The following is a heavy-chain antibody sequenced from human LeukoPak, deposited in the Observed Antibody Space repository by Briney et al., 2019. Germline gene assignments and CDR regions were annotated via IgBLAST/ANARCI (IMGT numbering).Heavy chain of an antibody. CDR1: GFTFSSYW. Sequence: GGSLRLSCAASGFTFSSYWMSWVRQAPGKGLERVANIKQDGSEKYYVDSVKGRFTISRDNAENSMHLQMNSLRADDTAVYYCARDPGSSAFDSWGQGTLVTVSS. D-gene: IGHD5/OR15-5a*01. CDR3: ARDPGSSAFDS. CDR2: IKQDGSEK. V-gene: IGHV3-7*01. J-gene: IGHJ4*02.